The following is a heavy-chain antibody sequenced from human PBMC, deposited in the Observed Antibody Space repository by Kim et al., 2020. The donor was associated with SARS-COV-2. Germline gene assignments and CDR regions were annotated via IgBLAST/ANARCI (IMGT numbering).Heavy chain of an antibody. CDR1: GFTFSSYS. J-gene: IGHJ4*02. CDR2: ISSSSSYI. V-gene: IGHV3-21*01. Sequence: GGSLRLSCAASGFTFSSYSMNWVRQAPGKGLEWVSSISSSSSYIYYADSVKGRFTISRDNAKNSLYLQMNSLRAEDTAVYYCARGLRLRYFDWSLIWGQGTLVTVSS. D-gene: IGHD3-9*01. CDR3: ARGLRLRYFDWSLI.